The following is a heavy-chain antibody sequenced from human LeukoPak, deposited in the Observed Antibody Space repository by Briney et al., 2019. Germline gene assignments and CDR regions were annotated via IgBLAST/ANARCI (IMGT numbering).Heavy chain of an antibody. CDR1: GGSFSGYY. D-gene: IGHD2-2*01. CDR3: ARGGPDIVVVPAAMGVGIVATNHTDFDH. Sequence: SETLSLTCAVYGGSFSGYYWSWIRKPPGKGLEWIGEINHSGSTNYNPSLKSRVTISVDTSKNQFSLKLSSVTAADTAVYYCARGGPDIVVVPAAMGVGIVATNHTDFDHWGQGTLVTVSS. J-gene: IGHJ4*02. V-gene: IGHV4-34*01. CDR2: INHSGST.